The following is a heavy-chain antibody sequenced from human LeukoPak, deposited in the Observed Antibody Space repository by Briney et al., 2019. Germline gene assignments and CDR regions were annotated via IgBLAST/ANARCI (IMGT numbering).Heavy chain of an antibody. CDR2: IIPIFGTA. V-gene: IGHV1-69*05. CDR3: ARDSGSYYLAGAFDI. J-gene: IGHJ3*02. Sequence: SVKVSCKASGGTFSSYAISWVRQAPGQGLEWMGGIIPIFGTANYAQKFQGRVTITTDESTSTAYMELSSLRSEDTAVYYCARDSGSYYLAGAFDIWGQGTMVTVSS. CDR1: GGTFSSYA. D-gene: IGHD1-26*01.